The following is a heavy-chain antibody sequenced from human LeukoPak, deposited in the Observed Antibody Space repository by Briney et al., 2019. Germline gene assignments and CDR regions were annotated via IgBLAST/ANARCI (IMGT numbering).Heavy chain of an antibody. CDR2: IGTAGDT. V-gene: IGHV3-13*01. J-gene: IGHJ4*02. Sequence: GGSLRLSCAASGFTFSSYDMHWVRQATGKGLEWVSAIGTAGDTYYPGSVKGRFTISRENAKNSLYLQMNSLRAGDTALYYCAKDNNGYNEFDYWGQGTLVTVSS. D-gene: IGHD5-24*01. CDR3: AKDNNGYNEFDY. CDR1: GFTFSSYD.